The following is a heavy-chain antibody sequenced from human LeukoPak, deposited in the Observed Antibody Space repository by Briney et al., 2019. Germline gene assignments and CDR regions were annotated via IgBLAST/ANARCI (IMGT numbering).Heavy chain of an antibody. J-gene: IGHJ5*02. D-gene: IGHD3-10*01. V-gene: IGHV4-59*08. CDR3: ASLHRYGSGRP. Sequence: SETLSLTCTVSGGSISSYYWSWIRQPPGKGLEWIGYIYYSGSTNYNPSLRSRVTISVDTSKNQFSLKLSSVTAADTAVYYCASLHRYGSGRPWGQGTLVTVSS. CDR2: IYYSGST. CDR1: GGSISSYY.